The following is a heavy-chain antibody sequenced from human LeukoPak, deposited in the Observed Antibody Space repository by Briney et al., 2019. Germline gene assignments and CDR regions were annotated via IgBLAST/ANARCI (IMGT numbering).Heavy chain of an antibody. V-gene: IGHV3-30*02. CDR2: IRFDGNTK. J-gene: IGHJ4*02. Sequence: GGSLRLSCAASGFTFRSYGMHWVRQAPGKGLEWVAFIRFDGNTKYYADSVKGLFTISRDISKNTLYLQMNSLRAEDTAVYYCAKDLKAGDGIWSNDCWGQGTLVTVSS. D-gene: IGHD1-1*01. CDR3: AKDLKAGDGIWSNDC. CDR1: GFTFRSYG.